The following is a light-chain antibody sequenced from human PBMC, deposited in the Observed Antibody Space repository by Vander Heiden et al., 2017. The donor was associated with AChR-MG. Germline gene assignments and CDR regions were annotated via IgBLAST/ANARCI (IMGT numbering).Light chain of an antibody. CDR1: SSNIGSNY. Sequence: QPVLIRPPSASGTPGQRVTISCSGSSSNIGSNYVYWYQQLPGTAPKLLIYRNNQRPSGVPDRFSGSKSGTSASLAISGLRSEDEADYYCAAWDDSLSGGVFGGGTKLTVL. CDR3: AAWDDSLSGGV. V-gene: IGLV1-47*01. CDR2: RNN. J-gene: IGLJ3*02.